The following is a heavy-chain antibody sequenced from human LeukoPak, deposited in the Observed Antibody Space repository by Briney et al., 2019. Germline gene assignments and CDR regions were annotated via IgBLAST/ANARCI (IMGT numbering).Heavy chain of an antibody. CDR3: ARVMGTSWFDP. J-gene: IGHJ5*02. D-gene: IGHD7-27*01. Sequence: PSETLSLTCTVSGGSISSGDYYWSWIRQPPGKGPEWIGYIYYSGSTYYNPSLKSRVTISVDTSKNQFSLKLSSVTAADTAVYYCARVMGTSWFDPWGQGTLVTVSS. V-gene: IGHV4-30-4*01. CDR1: GGSISSGDYY. CDR2: IYYSGST.